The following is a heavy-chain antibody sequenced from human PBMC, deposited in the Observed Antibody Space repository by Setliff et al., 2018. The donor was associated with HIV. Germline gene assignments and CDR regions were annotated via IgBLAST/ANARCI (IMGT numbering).Heavy chain of an antibody. Sequence: PSETLSLTCTVSGGSINSGGYYWSWIRQHPGKGLEWIGYVYYSVSTYYNPSLKSRVTISVDASKNQFSLRLSSVTAADTAVYYCARGRGQLHSYYYLDVWGTGITVTVSS. D-gene: IGHD1-1*01. J-gene: IGHJ6*03. V-gene: IGHV4-31*03. CDR2: VYYSVST. CDR1: GGSINSGGYY. CDR3: ARGRGQLHSYYYLDV.